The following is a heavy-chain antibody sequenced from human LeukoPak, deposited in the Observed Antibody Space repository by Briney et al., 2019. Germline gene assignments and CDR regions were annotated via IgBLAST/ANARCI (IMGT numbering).Heavy chain of an antibody. Sequence: GGSLRLSCTASGFTFGDYAMSWVRQAPGKGLEWVANIKQDGSERYYVDSVKGRFTISRDNAKNSLYLQMNSLRAEDTAVYYCARDRGYYDSSGYWWFDPWGQGTLVTVSS. CDR3: ARDRGYYDSSGYWWFDP. CDR2: IKQDGSER. CDR1: GFTFGDYA. J-gene: IGHJ5*02. V-gene: IGHV3-7*04. D-gene: IGHD3-22*01.